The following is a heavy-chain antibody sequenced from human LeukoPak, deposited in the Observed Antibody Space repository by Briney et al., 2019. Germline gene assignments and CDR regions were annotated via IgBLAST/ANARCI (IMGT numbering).Heavy chain of an antibody. J-gene: IGHJ4*02. D-gene: IGHD5-18*01. Sequence: SETLSLTCTMSGGSMINYYWGWIRQTPGKGLESLGYIFYSGVTDYNPSLKSRLTISKDTSKSQFSLNLNSVTAADTAVYYCARLGSQLWRYFDCWGQGTLVTVSS. V-gene: IGHV4-59*01. CDR2: IFYSGVT. CDR3: ARLGSQLWRYFDC. CDR1: GGSMINYY.